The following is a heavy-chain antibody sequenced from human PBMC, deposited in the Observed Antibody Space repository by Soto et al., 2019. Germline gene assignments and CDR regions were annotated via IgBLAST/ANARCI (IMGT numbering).Heavy chain of an antibody. CDR2: IIPIFGTA. V-gene: IGHV1-69*01. Sequence: QVQLVQSGAEVKKPGSSVKVSCKASGGTFSSYAISWVRQAPGQGLEWMGGIIPIFGTANYAQKFQGRATITADESTSTAYMERSSLRSEDTAVYYCARAWDYGGNSFHYWGQGTLVTVSS. CDR3: ARAWDYGGNSFHY. CDR1: GGTFSSYA. D-gene: IGHD4-17*01. J-gene: IGHJ4*02.